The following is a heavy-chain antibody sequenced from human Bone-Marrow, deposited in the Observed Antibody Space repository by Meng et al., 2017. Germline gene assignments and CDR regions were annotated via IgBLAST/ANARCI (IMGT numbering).Heavy chain of an antibody. V-gene: IGHV1-18*01. J-gene: IGHJ4*02. CDR3: ARDEGSWVFSYGSFDY. D-gene: IGHD6-13*01. CDR1: GYTFTSYG. Sequence: ASVKVSCKASGYTFTSYGISWVRQAPGQGLEWMGWISAYNGNTNYAQKLQGRVTMTTDTSTSTAYMELRSLRSDDTAVYYCARDEGSWVFSYGSFDYWGQGTLVTFSS. CDR2: ISAYNGNT.